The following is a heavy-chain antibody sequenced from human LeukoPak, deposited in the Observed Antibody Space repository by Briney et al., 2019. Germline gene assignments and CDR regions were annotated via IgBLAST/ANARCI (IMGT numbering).Heavy chain of an antibody. CDR3: AKLISSSWYFDY. CDR1: GFTFSSYG. J-gene: IGHJ4*02. D-gene: IGHD6-13*01. CDR2: IRYDGSNK. V-gene: IGHV3-30*02. Sequence: GGSLRLSCAASGFTFSSYGMHWVRQAPGKGLEWVAFIRYDGSNKYYADSVKGRFTISRDNSKNTLYLQMNSLRAEDTAVYYCAKLISSSWYFDYWGQGTLVTVSS.